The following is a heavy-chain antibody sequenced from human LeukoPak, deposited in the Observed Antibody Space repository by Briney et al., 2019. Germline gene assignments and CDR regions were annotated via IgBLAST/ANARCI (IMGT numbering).Heavy chain of an antibody. Sequence: GASVKVSCKASGRTFSSYAISWVRQAPGQGLEWMGGIIPIFGTANYAQKFQGRVTITTDESTSTAYMELSSLRSEDTAVYYCARGREAYILSSFDYWGQGTLVTVSS. CDR3: ARGREAYILSSFDY. D-gene: IGHD2/OR15-2a*01. CDR1: GRTFSSYA. J-gene: IGHJ4*02. V-gene: IGHV1-69*05. CDR2: IIPIFGTA.